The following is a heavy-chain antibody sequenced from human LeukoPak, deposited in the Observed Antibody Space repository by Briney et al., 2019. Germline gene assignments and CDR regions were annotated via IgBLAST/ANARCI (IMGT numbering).Heavy chain of an antibody. CDR1: GYSFTGCY. V-gene: IGHV1-2*02. CDR2: INPNSGGT. CDR3: YRNPHSGYYPHRYYMDV. Sequence: ASVKVSCKASGYSFTGCYMHWLRQAPAQGLERMGWINPNSGGTNYEQKVQDRGNMTSDKSNSPAFLELSRRSSADTAVVYFYRNPHSGYYPHRYYMDVWGKGTTVTVSS. J-gene: IGHJ6*03. D-gene: IGHD3-22*01.